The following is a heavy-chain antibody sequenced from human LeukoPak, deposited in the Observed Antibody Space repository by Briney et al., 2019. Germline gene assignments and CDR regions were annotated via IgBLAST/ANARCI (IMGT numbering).Heavy chain of an antibody. D-gene: IGHD6-13*01. CDR2: TYYPYKWCN. Sequence: SQTLSLTCPISGYSVSSNSAAWNWPRQSPSRGVEGLGRTYYPYKWCNDYAVSVHGRIPINPETSKNELYLQLNSVAPEDTAVYYCARGFSSRGTGFDYWGQGTLVTVSS. J-gene: IGHJ4*02. V-gene: IGHV6-1*01. CDR1: GYSVSSNSAA. CDR3: ARGFSSRGTGFDY.